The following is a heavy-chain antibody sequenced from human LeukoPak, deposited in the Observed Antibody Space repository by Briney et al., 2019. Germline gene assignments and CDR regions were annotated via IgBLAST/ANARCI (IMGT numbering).Heavy chain of an antibody. J-gene: IGHJ6*03. Sequence: PSETLSLACAVYGGSFTGYYWTWIRQPPGKGLEWIGEINHSGSTHYNPSLKSRVTISVDTSKNQFSLKVSSVTAADTAVYYCARVGCSSSSCNVSYYYHYYYMDVWGKGTTVTVSS. CDR2: INHSGST. V-gene: IGHV4-34*01. D-gene: IGHD2-2*01. CDR1: GGSFTGYY. CDR3: ARVGCSSSSCNVSYYYHYYYMDV.